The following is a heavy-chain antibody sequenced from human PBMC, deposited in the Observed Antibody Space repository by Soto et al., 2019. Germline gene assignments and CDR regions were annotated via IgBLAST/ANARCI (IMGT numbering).Heavy chain of an antibody. D-gene: IGHD5-12*01. CDR1: GYTFTSYG. CDR3: ARGASGYDPEGYYYYMDV. V-gene: IGHV1-18*01. Sequence: GASVKVSCKASGYTFTSYGISWVRQAPGQGLEWMGWISAYNGNTNYAQKLQGRVTMTTDTSTSTAYMELRSLRSDDTAVYYCARGASGYDPEGYYYYMDVWGKGTTVTVSS. J-gene: IGHJ6*03. CDR2: ISAYNGNT.